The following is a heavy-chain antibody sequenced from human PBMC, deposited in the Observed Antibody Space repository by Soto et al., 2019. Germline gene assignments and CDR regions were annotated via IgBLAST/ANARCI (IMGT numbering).Heavy chain of an antibody. V-gene: IGHV4-39*01. Sequence: QLQLQESGPGLVKPSETLSLTCTVSGDSISSSGHHWGWIRQPPGKGLEWIGNIVYGGSTYYNPSLKSRVTISVDTSKNQFSLKLSSVSATDTAVYFCARQRYSSSSSVVYWGQGTLVTVSS. CDR2: IVYGGST. CDR3: ARQRYSSSSSVVY. CDR1: GDSISSSGHH. D-gene: IGHD6-6*01. J-gene: IGHJ4*02.